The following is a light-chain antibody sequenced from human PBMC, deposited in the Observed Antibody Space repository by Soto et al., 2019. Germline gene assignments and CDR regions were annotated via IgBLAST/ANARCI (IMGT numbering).Light chain of an antibody. CDR3: HQYGRASFT. CDR2: DAS. Sequence: EIVLTQSPGTLSLSPGERASLSCRASQSVASSHVAWYRQKPGQTPRLLIYDASSRATGIPDRISGSGSGTDFTLSISRLEPEDFAVYYGHQYGRASFTFGPGTKVDIK. V-gene: IGKV3-20*01. CDR1: QSVASSH. J-gene: IGKJ3*01.